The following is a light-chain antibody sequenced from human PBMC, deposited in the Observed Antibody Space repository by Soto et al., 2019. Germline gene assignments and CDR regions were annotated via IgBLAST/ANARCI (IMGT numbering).Light chain of an antibody. V-gene: IGKV3-11*01. Sequence: EMVLTQSPATLSLSPGESATLSCRASQNVGLNFAWYQQKSGQPPRLLIHTASSRATGIPARFSGSGSRTDLILTICSLEPEDIAVYYCQERGRWPRATFGGGTKVEMK. CDR3: QERGRWPRAT. CDR1: QNVGLN. CDR2: TAS. J-gene: IGKJ4*01.